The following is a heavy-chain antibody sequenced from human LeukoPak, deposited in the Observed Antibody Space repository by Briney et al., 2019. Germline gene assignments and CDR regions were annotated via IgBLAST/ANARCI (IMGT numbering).Heavy chain of an antibody. J-gene: IGHJ4*02. D-gene: IGHD3-22*01. CDR2: ISSSSSTI. V-gene: IGHV3-48*04. CDR3: AREYYDSSGGGFD. CDR1: GFTFSSYS. Sequence: GGSLRLSCAASGFTFSSYSMNWVRQAPGKGLEWVSYISSSSSTIYYADSVKGRFTISRDNAKNSLYLQMNSLRAEDTAVYYCAREYYDSSGGGFDWGQGTLVTVSS.